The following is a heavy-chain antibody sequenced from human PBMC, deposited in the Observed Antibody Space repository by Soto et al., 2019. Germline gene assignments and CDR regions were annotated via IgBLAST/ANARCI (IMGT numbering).Heavy chain of an antibody. Sequence: EVQLLESGGGLVQPGGSLRLSCAASGFVFSSYAMSWVRQAPGKGLEWASAISGSGTTAYYADSVKGRFIFSRDNPKNTMYLQMNSLRAEDTAVYFCAKTTDGWFSAFEIWGQGTVVTVSS. CDR1: GFVFSSYA. J-gene: IGHJ3*02. CDR3: AKTTDGWFSAFEI. CDR2: ISGSGTTA. D-gene: IGHD6-19*01. V-gene: IGHV3-23*01.